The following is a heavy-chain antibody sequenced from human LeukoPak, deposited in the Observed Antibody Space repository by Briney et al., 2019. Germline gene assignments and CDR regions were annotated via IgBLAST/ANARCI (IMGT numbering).Heavy chain of an antibody. CDR1: GGSISSSSYY. CDR3: ARDYEQGAPPYGDSDY. D-gene: IGHD4-17*01. CDR2: IYYSGST. Sequence: PSATLSLTCTVSGGSISSSSYYWGWIRQPPGKGLAWIGSIYYSGSTYYNPSLKSRVTISVDTSKNQFSLKLSSVTAADTAVYYCARDYEQGAPPYGDSDYWGQGTLVTVSS. V-gene: IGHV4-39*02. J-gene: IGHJ4*02.